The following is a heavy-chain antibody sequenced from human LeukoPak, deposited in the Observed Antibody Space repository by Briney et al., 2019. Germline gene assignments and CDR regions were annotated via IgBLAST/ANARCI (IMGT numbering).Heavy chain of an antibody. Sequence: SVKVSCKTSGFTFSSSTVQWVRQARGQGLEWIGWIVVGSGDTTYAQKFQERVTITRDMSTNTAYMDLSSLRSEDTAVYYCAARPGDYLTFDIWGQGTMVTVSS. V-gene: IGHV1-58*01. J-gene: IGHJ3*02. D-gene: IGHD2-21*01. CDR2: IVVGSGDT. CDR1: GFTFSSST. CDR3: AARPGDYLTFDI.